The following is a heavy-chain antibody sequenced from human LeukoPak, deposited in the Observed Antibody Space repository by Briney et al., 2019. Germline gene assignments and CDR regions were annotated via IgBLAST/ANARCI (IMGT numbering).Heavy chain of an antibody. CDR2: TYYRSKWYN. CDR3: SRDQGMVTP. Sequence: SQTLSLTCAISGDSVSSNSAAWSWIRQSPSRGLEWLGRTYYRSKWYNDYAVSVKSRITINADTSKNQVSLQLNSVTPEDTAVYYCSRDQGMVTPWGQGTLVTVSS. CDR1: GDSVSSNSAA. J-gene: IGHJ5*02. D-gene: IGHD5-18*01. V-gene: IGHV6-1*01.